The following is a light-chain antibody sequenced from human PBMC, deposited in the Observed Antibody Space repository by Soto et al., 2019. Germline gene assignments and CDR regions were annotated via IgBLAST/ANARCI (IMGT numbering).Light chain of an antibody. J-gene: IGLJ1*01. V-gene: IGLV1-47*01. CDR2: RNN. CDR1: SSNIGNND. Sequence: QSVLTQPPSASGTPGQRVTISCSGSSSNIGNNDVFWYQQLPGTAPKLLMYRNNQRPSGVPDRFSGSKSGTSASLAISGLRSEDEADYYCAAWDDSLSSYVFGAGTKLTVL. CDR3: AAWDDSLSSYV.